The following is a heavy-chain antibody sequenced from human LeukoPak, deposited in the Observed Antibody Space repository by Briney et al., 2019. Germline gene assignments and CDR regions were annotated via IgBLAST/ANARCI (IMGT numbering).Heavy chain of an antibody. CDR3: ARGGSGSGYLYYFDS. CDR2: INSNSGGT. Sequence: GASVMVSCKASGYSFSDYSIHWVRQAPGQGLEWMGRINSNSGGTSYAQHFQGRVTMTRDTSISTAYMEVSGLTSDDTAVYYCARGGSGSGYLYYFDSWGQGTLVSVSS. D-gene: IGHD3-10*01. J-gene: IGHJ4*02. V-gene: IGHV1-2*06. CDR1: GYSFSDYS.